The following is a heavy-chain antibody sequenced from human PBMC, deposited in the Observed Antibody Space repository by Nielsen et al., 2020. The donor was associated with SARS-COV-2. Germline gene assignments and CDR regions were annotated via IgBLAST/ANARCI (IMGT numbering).Heavy chain of an antibody. V-gene: IGHV3-66*01. CDR1: GFTVSSNY. CDR3: ARDNWGSLAY. J-gene: IGHJ4*02. Sequence: GESLKISCAATGFTVSSNYMSWVRQAAGKGLEWVSVIYTDGSASYADSMKGRFTVSRDNSKNTVYLQMNSLRAEDTAVYYCARDNWGSLAYWGQGTLVTVSS. D-gene: IGHD7-27*01. CDR2: IYTDGSA.